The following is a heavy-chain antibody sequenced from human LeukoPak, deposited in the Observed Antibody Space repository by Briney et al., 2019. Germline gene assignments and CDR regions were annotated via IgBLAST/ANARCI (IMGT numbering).Heavy chain of an antibody. Sequence: GSLRLSCVASGFNFSDYAMNWVRQAPGKGLEWVSAISGSGGTTHYADSVKGRFAISRDNSKNTLSLQMSHLRHEDTARYYCAKDRYSNYGNWFDPWGQGTQVTVFS. D-gene: IGHD4-11*01. V-gene: IGHV3-23*01. CDR2: ISGSGGTT. J-gene: IGHJ5*02. CDR1: GFNFSDYA. CDR3: AKDRYSNYGNWFDP.